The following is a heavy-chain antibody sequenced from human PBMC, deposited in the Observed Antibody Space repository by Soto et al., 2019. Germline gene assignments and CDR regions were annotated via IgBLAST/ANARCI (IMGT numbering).Heavy chain of an antibody. CDR1: GYTFTSYA. V-gene: IGHV1-3*01. D-gene: IGHD5-18*01. CDR2: INAGNGNT. Sequence: ASVKVSCKASGYTFTSYAMHWVRQAPGQRLEWMGWINAGNGNTKYSQKFQGRVTITRDTSASTAYMELSSLRSEDTAVYYCARAYSYGPNRTPEDYWGQGTLVTVSS. CDR3: ARAYSYGPNRTPEDY. J-gene: IGHJ4*02.